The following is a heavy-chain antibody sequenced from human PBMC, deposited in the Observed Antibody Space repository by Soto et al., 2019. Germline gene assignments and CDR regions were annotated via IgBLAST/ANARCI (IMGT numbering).Heavy chain of an antibody. V-gene: IGHV1-46*01. CDR1: GYTFTSYY. CDR2: INPSGGST. Sequence: ASVKVSCKASGYTFTSYYMHWVRQAPGQGLEWMGIINPSGGSTSYAQKFQGRVTITADESTSTAYMELSSLRSEDTAVYYGXXDRXXGDYYXXXXMDVXGQGTTVTVSS. CDR3: XXDRXXGDYYXXXXMDV. J-gene: IGHJ6*02.